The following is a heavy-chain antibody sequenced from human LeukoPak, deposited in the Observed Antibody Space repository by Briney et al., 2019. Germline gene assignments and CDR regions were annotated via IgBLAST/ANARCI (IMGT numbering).Heavy chain of an antibody. Sequence: SEILSLTCAVYGGSFSGYYWSWIRQPPGEGLEWIGEMTHTGSTNYNPSLKSRVSISADTSKKQFSLKLSSVTAADTAVYYCARAQGRLVPPAYWGQGTLVTVSS. D-gene: IGHD6-19*01. CDR2: MTHTGST. CDR1: GGSFSGYY. V-gene: IGHV4-34*01. CDR3: ARAQGRLVPPAY. J-gene: IGHJ4*02.